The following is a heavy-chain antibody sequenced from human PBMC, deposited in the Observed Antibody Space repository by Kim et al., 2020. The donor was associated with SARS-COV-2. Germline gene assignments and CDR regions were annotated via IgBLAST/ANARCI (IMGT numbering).Heavy chain of an antibody. V-gene: IGHV4-39*01. CDR1: GGSISSSSYY. Sequence: SETLSLTCTVSGGSISSSSYYWGWIRQPPGKGLEWIGSIYYSGSTYYNPSLKSRVTISVDTSKNQFSLKLSSVTAADTAVYYCARRVAAGTGYYYYYGMDVWGQGTTVTVSS. CDR2: IYYSGST. J-gene: IGHJ6*02. CDR3: ARRVAAGTGYYYYYGMDV. D-gene: IGHD6-13*01.